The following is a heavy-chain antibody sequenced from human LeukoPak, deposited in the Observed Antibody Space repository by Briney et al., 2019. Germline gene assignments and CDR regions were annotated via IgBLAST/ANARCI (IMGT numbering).Heavy chain of an antibody. CDR2: IYYSGST. D-gene: IGHD5-24*01. CDR1: GGSISSYY. Sequence: SETLSLTCTVSGGSISSYYWSWIRQPPGKGLEWIGYIYYSGSTNYNPSLKSRVTISVDTSKNQFSLRLSSVTAADTAVYYCARHRWPQPFDYWGQGTLVTVSS. J-gene: IGHJ4*02. CDR3: ARHRWPQPFDY. V-gene: IGHV4-59*08.